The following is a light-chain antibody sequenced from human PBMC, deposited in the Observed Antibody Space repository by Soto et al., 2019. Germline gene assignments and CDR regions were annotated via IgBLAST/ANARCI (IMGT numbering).Light chain of an antibody. CDR2: EVS. J-gene: IGLJ3*02. CDR3: SSYGGTNNLL. CDR1: SSDVGGYNY. V-gene: IGLV2-8*01. Sequence: QSALTQPPSASGSPGQSVTISCTGTSSDVGGYNYVSWYQQHPGKAPKLMIYEVSKRPSGVPDRFSGSKSGNTASLTVSGLQAEDEADYYCSSYGGTNNLLFGGGTK.